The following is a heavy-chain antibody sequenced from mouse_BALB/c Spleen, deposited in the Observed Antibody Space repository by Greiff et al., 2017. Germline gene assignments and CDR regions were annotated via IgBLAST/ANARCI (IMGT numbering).Heavy chain of an antibody. V-gene: IGHV3-5*02. D-gene: IGHD2-14*01. CDR2: IYYSGTI. CDR1: GISITTGNYR. J-gene: IGHJ4*01. Sequence: EVQLQQSGPGLVKPSQTVSLTCTVTGISITTGNYRWSWIRQFPGNKLEWIGYIYYSGTITYNPSLTSRTTITRDTSKNQFFLEMNSLTAEDTATYYCARAYYRNAMDYWGQGTSVTVSS. CDR3: ARAYYRNAMDY.